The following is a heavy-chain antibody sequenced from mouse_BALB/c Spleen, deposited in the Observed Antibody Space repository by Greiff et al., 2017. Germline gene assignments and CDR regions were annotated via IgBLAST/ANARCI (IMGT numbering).Heavy chain of an antibody. CDR2: IYPGDGDT. CDR1: GYAFSSYW. V-gene: IGHV1-80*01. D-gene: IGHD1-1*01. CDR3: ANYYYGVYAMDD. J-gene: IGHJ4*01. Sequence: VQLQQSGAELVRPGSSVKISCKASGYAFSSYWMNWVKQRPGQGLEWIGQIYPGDGDTNYNGKFKGKATLTAHKSSSTAYMQLSSLTSEDSAVYCCANYYYGVYAMDDWGQGTSVTVSS.